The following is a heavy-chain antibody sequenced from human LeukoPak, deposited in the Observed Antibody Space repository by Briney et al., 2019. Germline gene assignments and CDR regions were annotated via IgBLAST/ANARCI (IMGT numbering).Heavy chain of an antibody. D-gene: IGHD5-18*01. J-gene: IGHJ4*02. V-gene: IGHV3-30-3*01. Sequence: GGSLRLSCAASGFTFSRYAMHWVRRAPGKGLEWVAVISSDGTNKYYGDSVMGRFTISRDNSKNTLYLQMNSLRPEDTAVYYCARDYATDRDMVWGQGTLVTVSS. CDR2: ISSDGTNK. CDR3: ARDYATDRDMV. CDR1: GFTFSRYA.